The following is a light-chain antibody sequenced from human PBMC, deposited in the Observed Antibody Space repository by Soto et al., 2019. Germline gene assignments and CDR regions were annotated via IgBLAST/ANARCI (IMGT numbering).Light chain of an antibody. CDR2: GGS. J-gene: IGKJ4*01. CDR1: QSVSSN. V-gene: IGKV3-15*01. Sequence: EIVMTQSPATLSLSPVERGPLSCRASQSVSSNLAGCQQIPGLPPTLLIFGGSARATAIPASFSGSGSGREFTLTISSLQSADFAAYYFQQYNGWPLTFGGGTKVDIK. CDR3: QQYNGWPLT.